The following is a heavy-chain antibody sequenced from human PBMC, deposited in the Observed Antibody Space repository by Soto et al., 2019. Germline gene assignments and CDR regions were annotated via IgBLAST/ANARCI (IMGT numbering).Heavy chain of an antibody. V-gene: IGHV4-39*01. CDR1: GGSVSNSNYY. CDR3: VSQRTSVLTQAYFDY. J-gene: IGHJ4*02. CDR2: VYYRGRS. Sequence: SETLSLTCTVPGGSVSNSNYYWGWIRQSPGKGLEWIGSVYYRGRSYSKSSVKSRVTISVDTSKNQFSLNLNSVTASDTAVYYCVSQRTSVLTQAYFDYWGPGALVTVS. D-gene: IGHD2-8*01.